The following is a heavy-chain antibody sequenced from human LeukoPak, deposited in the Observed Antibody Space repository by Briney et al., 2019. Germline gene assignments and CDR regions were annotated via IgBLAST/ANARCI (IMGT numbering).Heavy chain of an antibody. Sequence: ASVKVSCKASGGTFSSYAISWVRQATGQGLEWMGWMNPNSGNTGYAQKFQGRVTITRNTSISTAYMELSSLRSEDTAVYYCARENGYSSDYWGQGTLVTVSS. CDR2: MNPNSGNT. J-gene: IGHJ4*02. CDR3: ARENGYSSDY. D-gene: IGHD6-13*01. CDR1: GGTFSSYA. V-gene: IGHV1-8*03.